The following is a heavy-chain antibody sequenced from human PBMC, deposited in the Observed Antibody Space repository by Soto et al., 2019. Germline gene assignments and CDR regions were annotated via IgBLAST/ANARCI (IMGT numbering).Heavy chain of an antibody. D-gene: IGHD2-21*02. Sequence: PGESLRISCTGSGYRFSSYFFSWVRPIPGNFLEWMGRIDPSDSYTNYSPSFQGHVTISADKSISTAYLQWSSLKASDTAMYYCARHSSGGGNSVRHWYLDLWGRGTMVTFSS. V-gene: IGHV5-10-1*01. CDR3: ARHSSGGGNSVRHWYLDL. CDR2: IDPSDSYT. J-gene: IGHJ2*01. CDR1: GYRFSSYF.